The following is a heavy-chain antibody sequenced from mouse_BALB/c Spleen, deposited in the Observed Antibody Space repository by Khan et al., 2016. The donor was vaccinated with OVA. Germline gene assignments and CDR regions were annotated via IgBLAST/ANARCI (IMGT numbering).Heavy chain of an antibody. J-gene: IGHJ1*01. D-gene: IGHD1-1*01. V-gene: IGHV1-55*01. CDR1: GYSFTSYW. CDR2: IYSDRDIS. Sequence: QVQLQQSGAELVKPGASVKMSCKASGYSFTSYWINWVKLSPGQGLEWIGDIYSDRDISNYNEKFKSRATLTLDTSSSTANMQLSSLTSEDSAVDYCSRSPYSDWFFDVWGAGTTVTVSS. CDR3: SRSPYSDWFFDV.